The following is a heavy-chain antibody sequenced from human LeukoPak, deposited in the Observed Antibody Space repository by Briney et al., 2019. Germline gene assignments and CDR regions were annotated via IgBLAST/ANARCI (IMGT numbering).Heavy chain of an antibody. CDR3: AKVSCTGGTSSSFDY. D-gene: IGHD2-8*02. Sequence: GGSLRLSCAASGFTFSSFVMSWVRQAPGKGLEWVSSISGSGVYKYYTDSVKGRFTISRDNSKHTLYVQMNSLRAEDTAVYYCAKVSCTGGTSSSFDYWGQGALATVSS. CDR2: ISGSGVYK. V-gene: IGHV3-23*01. J-gene: IGHJ4*02. CDR1: GFTFSSFV.